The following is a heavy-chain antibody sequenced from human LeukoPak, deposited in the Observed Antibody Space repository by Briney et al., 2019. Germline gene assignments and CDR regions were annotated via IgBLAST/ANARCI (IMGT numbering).Heavy chain of an antibody. CDR1: GFTFRNHG. D-gene: IGHD5-12*01. CDR2: LWSDRDDQ. V-gene: IGHV3-33*01. Sequence: GGSLRLSCAASGFTFRNHGLHWVREAPGKGLGWGAVLWSDRDDQYYADSVKGRFTISRDNSKNTLNLQMNSLRVEDTALYYCARGVGNGYSGYGFRWYDLWGQGTLVTVSS. CDR3: ARGVGNGYSGYGFRWYDL. J-gene: IGHJ5*02.